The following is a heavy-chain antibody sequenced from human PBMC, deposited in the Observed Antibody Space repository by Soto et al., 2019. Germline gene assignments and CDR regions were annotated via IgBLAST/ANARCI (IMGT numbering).Heavy chain of an antibody. CDR1: GGTFSSYT. V-gene: IGHV1-69*02. CDR2: IIPILGIA. D-gene: IGHD6-25*01. J-gene: IGHJ4*02. Sequence: QVQLVQSGAEVKKPGSSVKVSCKASGGTFSSYTISWVRQAPGQGLEWMGRIIPILGIANYAQKFQGRVTITADKSTSTAYMELSSLRSEDTAVYYCASYRGAGIAACVYWGQGTLVTVSS. CDR3: ASYRGAGIAACVY.